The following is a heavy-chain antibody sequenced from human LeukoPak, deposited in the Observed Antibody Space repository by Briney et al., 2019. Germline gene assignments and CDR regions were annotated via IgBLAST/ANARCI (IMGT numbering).Heavy chain of an antibody. D-gene: IGHD2-2*01. V-gene: IGHV4-59*01. CDR2: IYYSGST. CDR1: GGSISSYY. Sequence: SETLSLTCTVSGGSISSYYWSWIRQPPGKGLGWIGYIYYSGSTNYNPSLKSRVTISVDTSKNQFSLKLSSVTAADTAVYYCACSPANWFDPWGQGTLVTVSS. CDR3: ACSPANWFDP. J-gene: IGHJ5*02.